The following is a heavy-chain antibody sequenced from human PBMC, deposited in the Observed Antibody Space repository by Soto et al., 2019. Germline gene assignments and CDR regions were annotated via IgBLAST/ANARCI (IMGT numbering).Heavy chain of an antibody. CDR1: GGSISSSSYY. CDR2: IYYSGST. CDR3: ARTYYDILTGYGY. Sequence: SETLSLTCTVSGGSISSSSYYWGWIRQPPGKGLEWIGSIYYSGSTYYNPSLKSRVTISVDTSKNQFSLKLSSMTAADTAVYYCARTYYDILTGYGYWGQGTLVTVSS. D-gene: IGHD3-9*01. V-gene: IGHV4-39*01. J-gene: IGHJ4*02.